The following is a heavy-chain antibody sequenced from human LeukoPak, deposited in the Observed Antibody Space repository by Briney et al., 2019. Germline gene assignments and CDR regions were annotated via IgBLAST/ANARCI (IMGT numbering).Heavy chain of an antibody. CDR2: TYYRSKWYN. D-gene: IGHD6-13*01. V-gene: IGHV6-1*01. Sequence: SQTLSLTCAISGDSVSSNSAAWNWIRQSPSRGLEWLGRTYYRSKWYNDYAVSVKSRITINPDTSKNQFSLQLNSVTPEDTAVYYCARETPPPYSSSWYVPVVTQHYFDYWGQGTLVTVSS. CDR1: GDSVSSNSAA. CDR3: ARETPPPYSSSWYVPVVTQHYFDY. J-gene: IGHJ4*02.